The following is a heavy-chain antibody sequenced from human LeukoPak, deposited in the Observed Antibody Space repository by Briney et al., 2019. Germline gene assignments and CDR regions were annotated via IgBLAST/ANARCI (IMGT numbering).Heavy chain of an antibody. V-gene: IGHV4-59*01. Sequence: SETLSLTCTVSGSSISSYYWSWIRQPPGKGLEWIGYIYYSGSTNYNPSLKSRVTISVDTSKNQFSLKLSSVTAADTAVYYCARTFLWFGELSFDYWGQGSLVTVSS. CDR2: IYYSGST. J-gene: IGHJ4*02. CDR3: ARTFLWFGELSFDY. D-gene: IGHD3-10*01. CDR1: GSSISSYY.